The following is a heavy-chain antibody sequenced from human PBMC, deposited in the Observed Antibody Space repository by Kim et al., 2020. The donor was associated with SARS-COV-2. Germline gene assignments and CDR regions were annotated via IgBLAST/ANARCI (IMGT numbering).Heavy chain of an antibody. CDR2: ISYDGSNK. V-gene: IGHV3-30*18. CDR3: AKGHYYGSGSYYNPTFYYYYYGMDV. CDR1: GFTFSSYG. D-gene: IGHD3-10*01. Sequence: GGSLRLSCAASGFTFSSYGMHWVRQAPGKGLEWVAVISYDGSNKYYADSVKGRFTISRDNSKNTLYLQMNSLRAEDTAVYYCAKGHYYGSGSYYNPTFYYYYYGMDVWGQGTTVTVSS. J-gene: IGHJ6*02.